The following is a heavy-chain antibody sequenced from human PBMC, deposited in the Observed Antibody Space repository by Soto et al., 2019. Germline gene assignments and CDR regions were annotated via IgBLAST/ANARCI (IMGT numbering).Heavy chain of an antibody. CDR2: INDDGTRT. CDR3: IRGLRPSSVGAGVF. Sequence: VEFRRLAYGASGFVFKMYWMLWVRQVPGEGPEWVTRINDDGTRTDYADSAKGLLTISRDNATDTLSLPTSAGRADPTALYYCIRGLRPSSVGAGVFWGQGT. D-gene: IGHD2-2*01. CDR1: GFVFKMYW. V-gene: IGHV3-74*01. J-gene: IGHJ3*01.